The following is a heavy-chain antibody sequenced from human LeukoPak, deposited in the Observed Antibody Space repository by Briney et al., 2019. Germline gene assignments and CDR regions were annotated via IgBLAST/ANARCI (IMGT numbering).Heavy chain of an antibody. CDR3: ARGAPFYDILTYYYYYGMDV. CDR2: INHSGST. D-gene: IGHD3-9*01. CDR1: GGSFSGYY. J-gene: IGHJ6*02. V-gene: IGHV4-34*01. Sequence: SETLSLTCAVYGGSFSGYYWSWTRQPPGKGLEWIGEINHSGSTNYNPSLKSRVTISVDTSKNQFSLKLSSVTAADTAVYYCARGAPFYDILTYYYYYGMDVWGQGTTVTVSS.